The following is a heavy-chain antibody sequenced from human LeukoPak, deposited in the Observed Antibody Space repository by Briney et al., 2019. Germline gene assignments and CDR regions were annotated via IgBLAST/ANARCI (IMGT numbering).Heavy chain of an antibody. J-gene: IGHJ4*02. V-gene: IGHV1-58*02. Sequence: SVKVSCKASGFTFTSSAMQWVRQARGQRLEWIGWIVVGSGNTNYAQKFQERVTITSDMSTSTAYMELSSLRSEDTAVYYCAAVAGYSGSYSEDYWGQGTLVTVSS. CDR3: AAVAGYSGSYSEDY. CDR2: IVVGSGNT. CDR1: GFTFTSSA. D-gene: IGHD1-26*01.